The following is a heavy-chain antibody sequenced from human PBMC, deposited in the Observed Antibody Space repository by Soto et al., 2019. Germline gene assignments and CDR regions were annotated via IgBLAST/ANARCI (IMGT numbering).Heavy chain of an antibody. CDR1: GFTFRNIG. J-gene: IGHJ5*02. D-gene: IGHD2-8*01. CDR2: ISFDGDNT. CDR3: TRDVSPVSNPSWFYP. V-gene: IGHV3-30*03. Sequence: QVQLVESGGGVVQPGRSLRLSCAASGFTFRNIGMHWVRQAPGMGLEWVAQISFDGDNTNYADSVKGRFTISRDNAENILYLQMNSLRVEDTTFYYFTRDVSPVSNPSWFYPGGQGTQGTVSS.